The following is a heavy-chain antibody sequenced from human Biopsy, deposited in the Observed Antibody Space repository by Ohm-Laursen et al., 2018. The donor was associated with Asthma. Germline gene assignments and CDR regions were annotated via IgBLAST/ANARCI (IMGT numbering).Heavy chain of an antibody. CDR2: INPNSGGT. J-gene: IGHJ3*01. CDR3: ARTYYDFLTGQVKDVFGV. V-gene: IGHV1-3*01. CDR1: GYNFISFA. Sequence: ASVKVSCKASGYNFISFAIHWMRQAPGQGLEWMGRINPNSGGTNYAQKFQGRVTITRDTSASTAYMELRSLRSEDTATYYCARTYYDFLTGQVKDVFGVWGQGTMVTVSS. D-gene: IGHD3-9*01.